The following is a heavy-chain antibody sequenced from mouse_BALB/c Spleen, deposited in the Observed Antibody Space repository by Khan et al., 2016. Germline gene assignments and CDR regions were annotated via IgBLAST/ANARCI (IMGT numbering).Heavy chain of an antibody. V-gene: IGHV6-6*02. CDR3: TTGFAY. CDR1: GFTFSNYW. CDR2: IRLKSNNYAT. Sequence: EVKLEESGGGLVQPGGSMKLSCVATGFTFSNYWMNWVRQSPEKGLEWVAEIRLKSNNYATHYAESVKGRFTISRDDSKSSVYLQMNNLRAEGTGIYYCTTGFAYWGQGTLVTVS. J-gene: IGHJ3*01.